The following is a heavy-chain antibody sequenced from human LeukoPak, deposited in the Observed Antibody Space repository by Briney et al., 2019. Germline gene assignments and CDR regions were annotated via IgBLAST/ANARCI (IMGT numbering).Heavy chain of an antibody. J-gene: IGHJ4*02. CDR2: IYYSGST. CDR1: GGSISSYY. Sequence: SETLSLTCTVSGGSISSYYWCWIRQPPGKGLEWIGYIYYSGSTNYNPSLKSRVTISVDTSKNHFSLKLSSVTAADTAVYYCARVDSTYGYAGGNYYDSWGQGTLVTVSS. V-gene: IGHV4-59*08. CDR3: ARVDSTYGYAGGNYYDS. D-gene: IGHD5-18*01.